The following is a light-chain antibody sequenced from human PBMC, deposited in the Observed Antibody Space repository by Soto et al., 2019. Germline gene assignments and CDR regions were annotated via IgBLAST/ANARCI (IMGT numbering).Light chain of an antibody. J-gene: IGKJ5*01. V-gene: IGKV1-5*01. CDR3: QQYNRYRIT. CDR2: DAS. Sequence: EIQLTQSPSTFSASSGDSVTITCRASQGLXSCLSWYQQKPGKPPKLLXDDASNLERGGPSRLSGSGSGTEFTLTISSLQPDYFATYYCQQYNRYRITFGQGTRLEIK. CDR1: QGLXSC.